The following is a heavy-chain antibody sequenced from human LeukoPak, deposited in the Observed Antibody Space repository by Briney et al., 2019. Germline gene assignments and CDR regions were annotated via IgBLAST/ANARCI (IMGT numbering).Heavy chain of an antibody. V-gene: IGHV3-74*01. CDR2: INSDGSST. CDR3: AKGTTAMGSPCVDY. Sequence: GRSLRLSCAASGFTFSSYWMHWVRQAPGKGLVWVSRINSDGSSTSYADSVTGRFTISRDNAKNTLYLQMNSLRAEDTAVYYCAKGTTAMGSPCVDYWGQGTLVTVSS. D-gene: IGHD1/OR15-1a*01. J-gene: IGHJ4*02. CDR1: GFTFSSYW.